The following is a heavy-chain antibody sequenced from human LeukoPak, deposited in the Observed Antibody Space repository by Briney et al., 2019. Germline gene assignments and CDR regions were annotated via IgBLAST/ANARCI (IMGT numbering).Heavy chain of an antibody. CDR3: AKDTSSGWPNWFDP. V-gene: IGHV3-23*01. Sequence: GGSLRLSCAASGFTFSSYAMNWVRQAPGKGLEWVSGISGSSGSKYYADSVKGRFTISRDNSKNAVYLQMNSLRAEDTAVYYCAKDTSSGWPNWFDPWGQGTLVTVSS. CDR2: ISGSSGSK. J-gene: IGHJ5*02. CDR1: GFTFSSYA. D-gene: IGHD6-19*01.